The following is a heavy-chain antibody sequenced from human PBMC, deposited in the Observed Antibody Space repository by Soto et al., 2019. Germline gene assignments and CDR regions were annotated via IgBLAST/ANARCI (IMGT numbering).Heavy chain of an antibody. CDR2: IDYSGST. J-gene: IGHJ4*02. Sequence: QVQLQESGPGLVKPSQTLSLTCTVSGGSISSGGYYWSWIRQHPGKGLEWIGYIDYSGSTYYNPSLKSRVTISVDTSKNQFSLKLSSVTAADTAVYYCARDTASYYDSRTFDYWGQGTLVHVSS. D-gene: IGHD3-22*01. CDR3: ARDTASYYDSRTFDY. V-gene: IGHV4-31*03. CDR1: GGSISSGGYY.